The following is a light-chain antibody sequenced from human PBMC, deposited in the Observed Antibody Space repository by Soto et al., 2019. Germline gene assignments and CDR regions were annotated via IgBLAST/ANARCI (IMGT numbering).Light chain of an antibody. CDR2: AAS. CDR1: QSISSY. J-gene: IGKJ3*01. Sequence: DIHMTQSPSSLSASVGHRVTITCRASQSISSYLNWYQQKQGKAPKLLIYAASSLQSGVPSRFSGSGYGTDFNLTISSLQTEDFATYYCQQSYSTPFAFGPGTKVDIK. CDR3: QQSYSTPFA. V-gene: IGKV1-39*01.